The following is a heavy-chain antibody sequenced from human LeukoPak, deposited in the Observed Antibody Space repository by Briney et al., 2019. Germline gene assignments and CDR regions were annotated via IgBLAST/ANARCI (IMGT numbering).Heavy chain of an antibody. Sequence: SETLSLTCTVSGGSISSYYWSCIRQPPGKGLEWIGYIYYSGSTNYNPSLKSRVTISVDTSKNQFSLKLSSVTAADTAVYYCARDSSIAARGWFDPWGQGTLVTVSS. J-gene: IGHJ5*02. CDR1: GGSISSYY. CDR2: IYYSGST. V-gene: IGHV4-59*01. D-gene: IGHD6-6*01. CDR3: ARDSSIAARGWFDP.